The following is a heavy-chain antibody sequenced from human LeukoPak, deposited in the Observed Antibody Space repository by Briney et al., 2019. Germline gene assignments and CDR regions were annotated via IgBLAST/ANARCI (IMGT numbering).Heavy chain of an antibody. J-gene: IGHJ4*02. CDR1: GFTFSTYS. D-gene: IGHD3-10*01. Sequence: PGGSLRLSCAASGFTFSTYSMNWVRQAPGKGLEGVSSISSSGSYIYYADSVKGRFTISRDNAKNSLNLQMNSLRAEDTAVYYYARDIGEWFGERWAFNDYWGQGTLVTVSS. V-gene: IGHV3-21*01. CDR2: ISSSGSYI. CDR3: ARDIGEWFGERWAFNDY.